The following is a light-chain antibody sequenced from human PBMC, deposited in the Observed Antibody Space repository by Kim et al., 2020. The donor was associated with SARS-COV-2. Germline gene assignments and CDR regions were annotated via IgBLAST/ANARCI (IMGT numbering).Light chain of an antibody. CDR1: QGITNS. Sequence: DIQMTPSPSSLSVSVGDRVTITCRASQGITNSLAWYQQKPGKVPQLLIYAASALQSGVPSRFSGSGSGTDFTLTISSLQPEDVATYYCQKYNSAPWTVGQGTKVDIK. V-gene: IGKV1-27*01. J-gene: IGKJ1*01. CDR3: QKYNSAPWT. CDR2: AAS.